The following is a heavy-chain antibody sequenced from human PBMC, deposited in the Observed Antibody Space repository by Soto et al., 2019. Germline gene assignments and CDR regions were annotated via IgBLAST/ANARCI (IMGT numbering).Heavy chain of an antibody. J-gene: IGHJ5*02. CDR2: VYFSGNT. V-gene: IGHV4-59*01. Sequence: SETLSLTCTVSGGSLSSYYWTWIRQSPGKGLEWIGYVYFSGNTNYNPSLKGRVTISIDTSKNQFSLRLASVTAADTAFYYCGSVRPSGYVLSWGQGTLVTVSS. CDR3: GSVRPSGYVLS. D-gene: IGHD6-25*01. CDR1: GGSLSSYY.